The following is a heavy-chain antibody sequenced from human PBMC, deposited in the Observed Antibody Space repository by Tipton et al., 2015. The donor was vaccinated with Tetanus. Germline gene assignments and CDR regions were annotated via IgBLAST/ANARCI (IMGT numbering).Heavy chain of an antibody. D-gene: IGHD3-10*01. J-gene: IGHJ4*02. CDR3: ATDRRGPGEVRGLDN. V-gene: IGHV4-59*02. CDR1: GVSVTTYH. CDR2: ITDTGRT. Sequence: TLSLTCNVSGVSVTTYHWSWIRQPPGKGLEWIGYITDTGRTNYSPSLRNRLTISIDTSKTYFSLRLDSVTAADTAVYYCATDRRGPGEVRGLDNWGQGTLVTVSS.